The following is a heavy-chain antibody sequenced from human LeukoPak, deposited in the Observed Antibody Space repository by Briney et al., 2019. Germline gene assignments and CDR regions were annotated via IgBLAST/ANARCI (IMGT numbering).Heavy chain of an antibody. CDR1: GYTFTGYS. V-gene: IGHV1-2*02. CDR2: MNPNSGAT. CDR3: ARDPASSTSDLRVWFDP. J-gene: IGHJ5*02. D-gene: IGHD2-2*01. Sequence: ASVKVSCKASGYTFTGYSIHWVRPAPGQGLEWMGRMNPNSGATNYAEKFQGRVTMTRDTSISTAYMELSSLRSDDTAVYYCARDPASSTSDLRVWFDPWGQGTLVTVSS.